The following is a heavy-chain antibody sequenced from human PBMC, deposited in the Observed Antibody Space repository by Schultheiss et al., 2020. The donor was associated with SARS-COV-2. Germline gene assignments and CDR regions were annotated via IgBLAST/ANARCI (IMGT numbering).Heavy chain of an antibody. D-gene: IGHD3-22*01. V-gene: IGHV3-48*03. CDR3: ARDHYYDSSAPPSFDY. CDR2: ISSSGSTI. J-gene: IGHJ4*02. CDR1: GFTFSSYE. Sequence: GESLKISCAASGFTFSSYEMNWVRHAPGKGLEWVSYISSSGSTIYYADSVKGRFTISRDNAKNSLYLQMNSLRAEDTAVYYCARDHYYDSSAPPSFDYWGQGTLVTVSS.